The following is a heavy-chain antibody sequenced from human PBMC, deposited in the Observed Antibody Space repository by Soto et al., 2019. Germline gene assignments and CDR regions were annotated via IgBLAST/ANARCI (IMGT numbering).Heavy chain of an antibody. CDR2: IKQDGSGK. Sequence: WMSWVRQAPGKGLEWVANIKQDGSGKYYVDSVKGRFTISRDNAKNSLYLQMNSLRAEDTAVFYCARDRGYGDYESAFDIWGQGTMVTVSS. CDR1: W. D-gene: IGHD4-17*01. CDR3: ARDRGYGDYESAFDI. J-gene: IGHJ3*02. V-gene: IGHV3-7*01.